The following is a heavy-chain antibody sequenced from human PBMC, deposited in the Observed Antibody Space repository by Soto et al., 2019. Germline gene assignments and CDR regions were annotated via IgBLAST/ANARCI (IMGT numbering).Heavy chain of an antibody. CDR1: GFTFSTFV. Sequence: QVQLVESGGGVVQPEGSLRLSCAASGFTFSTFVMHWVRQAPGKGLEWVAVILYDGSNEYYADSVKGRFTISRDNSKNTLYLQMNSLRAEDTAVYYCARIYCSSTSCPRRGYYYGMDVWGQGTTVTVSS. CDR3: ARIYCSSTSCPRRGYYYGMDV. CDR2: ILYDGSNE. V-gene: IGHV3-30-3*01. J-gene: IGHJ6*02. D-gene: IGHD2-2*01.